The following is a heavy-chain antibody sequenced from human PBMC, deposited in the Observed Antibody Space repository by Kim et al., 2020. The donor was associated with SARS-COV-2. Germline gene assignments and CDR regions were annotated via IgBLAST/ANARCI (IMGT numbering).Heavy chain of an antibody. V-gene: IGHV3-48*03. CDR2: ISSSGSTI. CDR3: AREFSGSSGYYSKPGSRAFDI. D-gene: IGHD3-22*01. J-gene: IGHJ3*02. CDR1: GFTFSSYE. Sequence: GGSLRLSCAASGFTFSSYEMNWVRQAPGKGLEWVSYISSSGSTIYYADSVRGRFTISRDNAKNSLYLQMNSLRAEDTAVYYCAREFSGSSGYYSKPGSRAFDIWGQGTMVTVSS.